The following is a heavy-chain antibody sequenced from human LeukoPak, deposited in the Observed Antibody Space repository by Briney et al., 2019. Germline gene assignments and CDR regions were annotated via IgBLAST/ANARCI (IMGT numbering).Heavy chain of an antibody. Sequence: PGRSLRLSCAASGFTFSSYGMHWVRQAPGKGLEWVAVISYDGSNKYYADSVKGRFTISRDNSKNTLYLQMNSLRAEDTAVYYCAKDRVTYYYGSGSRYYYYMDVWGKGTTVTISS. D-gene: IGHD3-10*01. CDR2: ISYDGSNK. CDR1: GFTFSSYG. J-gene: IGHJ6*03. CDR3: AKDRVTYYYGSGSRYYYYMDV. V-gene: IGHV3-30*18.